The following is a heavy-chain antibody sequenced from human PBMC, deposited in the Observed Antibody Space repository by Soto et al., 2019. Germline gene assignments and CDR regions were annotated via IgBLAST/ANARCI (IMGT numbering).Heavy chain of an antibody. CDR3: ARMVDIVLTGTPGAFDI. D-gene: IGHD2-8*01. CDR2: IYYSGST. CDR1: GGSISSYY. J-gene: IGHJ3*02. V-gene: IGHV4-59*08. Sequence: SETLSLTCTVSGGSISSYYWSWIRQPPGKGLEWIGYIYYSGSTNYNPSLKSRVTISVDTSKNQFSLKLSSVTAADTAVYYCARMVDIVLTGTPGAFDIWGQGTMVTVSS.